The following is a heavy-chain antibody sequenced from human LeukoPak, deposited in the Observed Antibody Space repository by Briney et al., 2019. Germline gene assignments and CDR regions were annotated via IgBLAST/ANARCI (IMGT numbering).Heavy chain of an antibody. CDR2: IYYSGST. Sequence: SETPSLTCAVYGGSFSGYYWGWIRQPPGKGLEWIGSIYYSGSTYYNPSLKSRVTISVDTSKDQFSLKLSSVTAADTAVYYCARRITVTTRNWFDPWGQGTLVTVSS. CDR3: ARRITVTTRNWFDP. V-gene: IGHV4-39*01. J-gene: IGHJ5*02. D-gene: IGHD4-17*01. CDR1: GGSFSGYY.